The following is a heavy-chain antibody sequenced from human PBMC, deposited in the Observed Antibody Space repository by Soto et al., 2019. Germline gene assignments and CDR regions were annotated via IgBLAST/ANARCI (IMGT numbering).Heavy chain of an antibody. CDR1: GFTFSSYS. CDR2: ISSSSYI. CDR3: AREGYYYGSGSNLKAHLFDY. Sequence: GGSLRLSCAASGFTFSSYSMNWVRQAPGKGLEWVSSISSSSYIYYADSVKGRFTISRDNAKNSLYLQMNSLRAEDTAVYYCAREGYYYGSGSNLKAHLFDYWGQGTLVTVSS. D-gene: IGHD3-10*01. J-gene: IGHJ4*02. V-gene: IGHV3-21*01.